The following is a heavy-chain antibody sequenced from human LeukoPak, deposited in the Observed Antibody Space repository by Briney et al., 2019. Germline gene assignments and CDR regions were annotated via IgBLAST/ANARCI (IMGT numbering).Heavy chain of an antibody. Sequence: ASVKVSCKASGYTFSTYGISWVRQAPGQGLEWMGWIGAYNGNTNYAQKLQGRVTITADKSTSTAYMELSSLRSEDTAVYYCASGGSYDYWGQGTLVTVSS. CDR3: ASGGSYDY. CDR1: GYTFSTYG. D-gene: IGHD1-26*01. J-gene: IGHJ4*02. CDR2: IGAYNGNT. V-gene: IGHV1-18*01.